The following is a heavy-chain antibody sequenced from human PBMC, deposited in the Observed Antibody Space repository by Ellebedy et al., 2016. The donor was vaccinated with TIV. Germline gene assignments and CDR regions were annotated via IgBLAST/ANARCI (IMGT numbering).Heavy chain of an antibody. CDR2: ISRSSSHI. CDR1: GFKFSSYG. D-gene: IGHD3-10*01. J-gene: IGHJ4*02. Sequence: GGSLRLXXAASGFKFSSYGMNWVRQAPGKGLEWVSSISRSSSHIFYAPSVKGRFTISRDNAKNSLYLQMNSLRDEDTAVYYCARDSVVRGVLGFWGQGTLVTVSS. V-gene: IGHV3-21*01. CDR3: ARDSVVRGVLGF.